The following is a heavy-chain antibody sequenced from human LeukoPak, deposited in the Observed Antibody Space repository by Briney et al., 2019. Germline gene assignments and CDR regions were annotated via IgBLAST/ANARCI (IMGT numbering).Heavy chain of an antibody. V-gene: IGHV1-2*02. CDR3: ARVDWNY. CDR2: MNTKTGVT. Sequence: VASVKISCKTSGYTFTDYYMHWVRLAPGRGVEWMGCMNTKTGVTTDYAQKFQGRLTMNRDTSINTAYMELSSLMSDDTAVYFCARVDWNYWGQGTLVTVSS. J-gene: IGHJ4*02. CDR1: GYTFTDYY. D-gene: IGHD3-9*01.